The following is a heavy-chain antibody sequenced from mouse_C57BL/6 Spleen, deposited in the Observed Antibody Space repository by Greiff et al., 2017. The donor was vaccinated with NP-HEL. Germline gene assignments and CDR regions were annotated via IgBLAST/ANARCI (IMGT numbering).Heavy chain of an antibody. Sequence: EVHLVESGGDLVKPGGSLKLSCAASGFTFSSYGMSWVRQTPDKRLEWVATISSGGSYTYYPDSVKGRFTISRDNAKNTLYLQMSSLKSEDTAMYYCARDDGYPFAYRGQGTLVTVSA. D-gene: IGHD2-3*01. CDR2: ISSGGSYT. J-gene: IGHJ3*01. CDR3: ARDDGYPFAY. V-gene: IGHV5-6*01. CDR1: GFTFSSYG.